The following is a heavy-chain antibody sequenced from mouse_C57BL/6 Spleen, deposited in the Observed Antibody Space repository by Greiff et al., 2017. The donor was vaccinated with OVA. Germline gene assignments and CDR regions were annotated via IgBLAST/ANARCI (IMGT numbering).Heavy chain of an antibody. V-gene: IGHV1-81*01. CDR1: GYTFTSYG. CDR3: ASGNYEAY. CDR2: IYPRSGNT. D-gene: IGHD2-1*01. J-gene: IGHJ3*01. Sequence: VQLQQSGAELARPGASVKLSCKASGYTFTSYGISWVKQRTGQGLEWIGEIYPRSGNTYYNEKFKGKATLTADKSSSTAYMELRSLTSEDSAVYFCASGNYEAYWGQGTLVTVSA.